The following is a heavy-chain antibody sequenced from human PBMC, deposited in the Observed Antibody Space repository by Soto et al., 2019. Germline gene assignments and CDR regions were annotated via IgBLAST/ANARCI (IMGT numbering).Heavy chain of an antibody. J-gene: IGHJ4*02. D-gene: IGHD3-10*01. CDR1: GFTFSSYG. Sequence: QVQLVESGGGVVQPGRSLRLSCAASGFTFSSYGMHWVRQAPGKGLEWVAVIWYDGSNKYYADSVKGRFTISRDNSKNTLYLQVNSLRAEDTAVYYCARFYYGSGSPIFDYWGQGTLVTVSS. CDR2: IWYDGSNK. CDR3: ARFYYGSGSPIFDY. V-gene: IGHV3-33*01.